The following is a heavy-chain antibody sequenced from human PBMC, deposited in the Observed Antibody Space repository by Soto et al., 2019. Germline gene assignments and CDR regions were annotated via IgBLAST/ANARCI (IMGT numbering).Heavy chain of an antibody. V-gene: IGHV4-39*07. J-gene: IGHJ6*02. CDR1: GGSISSGGYY. D-gene: IGHD3-10*01. Sequence: PSETLSLTCTVSGGSISSGGYYWSWIRQPPGKGLEWIGEINHSGSTNYNPSLKSRVTISVDTSKNQFSLKLSSVTAADTAVYYCARVRRASYGSGYYYGMDVWGQGTTVTVSS. CDR2: INHSGST. CDR3: ARVRRASYGSGYYYGMDV.